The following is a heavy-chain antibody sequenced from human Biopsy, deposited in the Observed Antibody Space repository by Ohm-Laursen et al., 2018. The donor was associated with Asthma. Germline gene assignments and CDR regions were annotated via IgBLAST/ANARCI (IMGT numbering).Heavy chain of an antibody. D-gene: IGHD2-2*01. CDR3: ARKAGSCISRTCYSLDF. Sequence: SSVKVSCKSLGGTFNTYVIGWVRQAPGQGLEWMGGINSVFGTTTYPQKFQDRVTITADYSTSTVYMELSSLRSEDSAVYYCARKAGSCISRTCYSLDFWGQGTLVTVS. CDR2: INSVFGTT. V-gene: IGHV1-69*01. CDR1: GGTFNTYV. J-gene: IGHJ4*02.